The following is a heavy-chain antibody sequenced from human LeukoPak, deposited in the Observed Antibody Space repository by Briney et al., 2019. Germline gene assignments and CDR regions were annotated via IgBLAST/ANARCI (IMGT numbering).Heavy chain of an antibody. D-gene: IGHD6-13*01. CDR2: ISSSGSTI. Sequence: GGSLRLSCAASGFTFSDYYMSWIRQAPGKGLEGVSYISSSGSTIYYADSVKGRFTISKANDKNSLYLQISGLRAEDTAVYYCASIAAADPFDYWGQGTLVTVSS. J-gene: IGHJ4*02. V-gene: IGHV3-11*04. CDR1: GFTFSDYY. CDR3: ASIAAADPFDY.